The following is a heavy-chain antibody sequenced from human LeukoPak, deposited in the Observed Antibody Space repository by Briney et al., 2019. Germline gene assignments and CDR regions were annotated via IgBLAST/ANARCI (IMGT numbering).Heavy chain of an antibody. Sequence: GSLRLSCAASGFTFSTNAMSWVRLAPGKGLEWVSAISGSGGNTYYADSVKGRFTISRDNSKNTLYVQMNSLRVEDTAVYYCAKDPGGSGSHYFDSWGQGTLVTVSS. V-gene: IGHV3-23*01. J-gene: IGHJ4*02. CDR1: GFTFSTNA. CDR2: ISGSGGNT. CDR3: AKDPGGSGSHYFDS. D-gene: IGHD1-26*01.